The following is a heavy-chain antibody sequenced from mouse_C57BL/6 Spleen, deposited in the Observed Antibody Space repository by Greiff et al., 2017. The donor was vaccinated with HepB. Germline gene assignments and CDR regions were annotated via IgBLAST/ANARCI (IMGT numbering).Heavy chain of an antibody. CDR2: IYPGDGDT. V-gene: IGHV1-82*01. J-gene: IGHJ1*03. Sequence: VQLQQSGPELVKPGASVKISCKASGYAFSSSWMNWVKQRPGKGLEWIGRIYPGDGDTNYNGKFKGKATLTADKSSSTAYMQLSSLTSEDSAVYFCARERGDGYGSSYGYFDVWGTGTTVTVSS. CDR3: ARERGDGYGSSYGYFDV. D-gene: IGHD1-1*01. CDR1: GYAFSSSW.